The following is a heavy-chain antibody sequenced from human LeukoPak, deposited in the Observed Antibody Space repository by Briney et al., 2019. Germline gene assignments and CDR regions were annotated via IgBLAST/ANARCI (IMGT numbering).Heavy chain of an antibody. CDR2: IRYDGSNK. Sequence: PGGSLRLSCATSGFTFSSYGMHWVRQAPGKGLEWVAFIRYDGSNKYYADSVKGRFTISRDNSKNTLYLQMNSLRAEDTAVYYCAKMGAHCSSTSCSHFDYWGQGTLVTVSS. D-gene: IGHD2-2*01. V-gene: IGHV3-30*02. J-gene: IGHJ4*02. CDR1: GFTFSSYG. CDR3: AKMGAHCSSTSCSHFDY.